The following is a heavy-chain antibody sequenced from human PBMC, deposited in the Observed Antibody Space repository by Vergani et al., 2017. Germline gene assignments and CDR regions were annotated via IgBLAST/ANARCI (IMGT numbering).Heavy chain of an antibody. D-gene: IGHD3-16*02. Sequence: QVQLVESGGGVVQPGGSLRLSCGASGFTFSNYGMHWVRQAPGKGLEWVTFIRYDGSNTYYADSVKGRFTISRDNSKNTLFLQMNSLRAEDTAVYYCARDTFGGVIDTPDYWGQGTLVTVSS. J-gene: IGHJ4*02. V-gene: IGHV3-30*02. CDR2: IRYDGSNT. CDR1: GFTFSNYG. CDR3: ARDTFGGVIDTPDY.